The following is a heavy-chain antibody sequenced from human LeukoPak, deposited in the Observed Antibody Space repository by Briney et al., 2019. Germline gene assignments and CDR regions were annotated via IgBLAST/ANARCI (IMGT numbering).Heavy chain of an antibody. Sequence: ASVKVSCKASGYTFTGYYMHWVRQAPGQGLEWMGWINPNSGGTNYAQKFQGRVTMTRDTSITTAYMQLSSLRSDDTAVYYCARDRSEYYYYFMDVWGKGTTVTVSS. CDR3: ARDRSEYYYYFMDV. CDR1: GYTFTGYY. CDR2: INPNSGGT. J-gene: IGHJ6*03. V-gene: IGHV1-2*02. D-gene: IGHD6-6*01.